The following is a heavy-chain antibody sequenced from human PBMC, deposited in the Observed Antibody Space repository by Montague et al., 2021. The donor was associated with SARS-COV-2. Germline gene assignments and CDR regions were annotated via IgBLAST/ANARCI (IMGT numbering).Heavy chain of an antibody. J-gene: IGHJ3*02. CDR1: GFIFSTYT. CDR3: ARGYGGTYFGAFDI. CDR2: ISYDGSNK. Sequence: SLRLSCAASGFIFSTYTMHWFRQAPGKGLEWVAVISYDGSNKYYADSVKGRFTISRDNSKNTMYLQMNSLRPEDTAVYYCARGYGGTYFGAFDIWGRGTMVTVSS. V-gene: IGHV3-30-3*01. D-gene: IGHD1-26*01.